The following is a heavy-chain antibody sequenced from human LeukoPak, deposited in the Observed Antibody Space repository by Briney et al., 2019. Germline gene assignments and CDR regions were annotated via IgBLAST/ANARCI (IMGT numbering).Heavy chain of an antibody. CDR1: GGSFSGYY. V-gene: IGHV4-34*01. D-gene: IGHD6-6*01. Sequence: PSETLSLTCAVYGGSFSGYYWSWIRQPPGKGLEWIGEINHSGSTNYNPSLKSRVTISVDTSKNQFSLKLSSVTAADTAVYYCAGWDRIAAHKPYYGMDVWGQGTTVTVSS. CDR3: AGWDRIAAHKPYYGMDV. J-gene: IGHJ6*02. CDR2: INHSGST.